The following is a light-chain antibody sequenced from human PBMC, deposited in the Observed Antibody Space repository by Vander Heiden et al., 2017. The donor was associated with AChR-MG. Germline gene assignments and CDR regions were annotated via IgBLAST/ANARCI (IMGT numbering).Light chain of an antibody. J-gene: IGLJ2*01. V-gene: IGLV1-36*01. CDR2: YDD. CDR3: AAWDDSLNGVV. CDR1: SSNIGSNA. Sequence: QSLLTPPPPVSQAPRQRVTISCSGSSSNIGSNAVNWYQQLPGKAPKLLIYYDDLLPSGVSDRFSGSKSGTSASLTISGLESEDEADYYCAAWDDSLNGVVFGGGTKLTVI.